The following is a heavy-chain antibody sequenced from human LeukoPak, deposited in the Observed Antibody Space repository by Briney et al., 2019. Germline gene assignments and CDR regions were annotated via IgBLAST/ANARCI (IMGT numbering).Heavy chain of an antibody. CDR3: AASLTLLWFAEFPYYSHY. CDR1: GGSVSGSY. Sequence: ESSETLSLTCSVYGGSVSGSYWSWIRQPPGKGLEWIGEINHSGSTNYNPSLKSRVTISVDTSKNQFSLKLSSVTAADTAVYYCAASLTLLWFAEFPYYSHYCGQGSLVTVSS. D-gene: IGHD3-10*01. V-gene: IGHV4-34*01. CDR2: INHSGST. J-gene: IGHJ4*02.